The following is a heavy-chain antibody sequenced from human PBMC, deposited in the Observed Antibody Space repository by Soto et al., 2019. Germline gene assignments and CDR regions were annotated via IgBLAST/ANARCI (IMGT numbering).Heavy chain of an antibody. Sequence: GGSLRLSCAASGFTFNTFWMSWVRQSPGKGLEWVANIKHDGSETYYADSVKGRFTISRDNAKNSLFLQMNTLRTEDTAVYYCARDDYTYGVYWGQGSLVTVSS. V-gene: IGHV3-7*03. CDR1: GFTFNTFW. J-gene: IGHJ4*02. CDR3: ARDDYTYGVY. D-gene: IGHD3-3*01. CDR2: IKHDGSET.